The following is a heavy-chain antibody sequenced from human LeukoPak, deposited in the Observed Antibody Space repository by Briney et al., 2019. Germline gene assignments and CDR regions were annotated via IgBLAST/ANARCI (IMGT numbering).Heavy chain of an antibody. CDR1: GGSISSYY. V-gene: IGHV4-59*01. CDR2: IYYSGST. Sequence: PSQTLSLTCTVSGGSISSYYWSWIQQPPGKGLEWIGYIYYSGSTNYNPSLKSRVTISVDTSKNQFSLKLSSVTAADTAVYYCARGLAAAGEFDYWGQGTLVTVSS. J-gene: IGHJ4*02. CDR3: ARGLAAAGEFDY. D-gene: IGHD6-13*01.